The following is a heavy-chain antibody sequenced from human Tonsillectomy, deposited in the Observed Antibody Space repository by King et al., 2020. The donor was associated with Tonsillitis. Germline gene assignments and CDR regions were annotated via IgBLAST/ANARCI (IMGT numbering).Heavy chain of an antibody. CDR2: IFYSENT. J-gene: IGHJ4*02. D-gene: IGHD4-17*01. V-gene: IGHV4-39*01. CDR1: GGSISSSSHY. Sequence: QLQESGPGLVKPSETLSLTCTVSGGSISSSSHYWGWIRQPPGKGLEWIGSIFYSENTYHNPSLKSRVTISVDTSKNQFSLMLSSVTAADTAVYYCERHTWNGDYVVGYYVDYWGQGTLVTVSS. CDR3: ERHTWNGDYVVGYYVDY.